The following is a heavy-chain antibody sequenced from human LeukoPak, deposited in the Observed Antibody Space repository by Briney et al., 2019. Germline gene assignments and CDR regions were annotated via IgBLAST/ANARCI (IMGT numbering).Heavy chain of an antibody. CDR2: IYYSGST. CDR1: GGSISSDDYY. Sequence: SETLSLTCTVSGGSISSDDYYWSWIRQHPGKGLEWIGYIYYSGSTYYNPSLKSRVTISVDTSKNQFSLKLSSVTAADTAVYYCAREGSYRYTFGGVIARVSHIDYWGQGTLVTVSS. CDR3: AREGSYRYTFGGVIARVSHIDY. J-gene: IGHJ4*02. V-gene: IGHV4-31*03. D-gene: IGHD3-16*02.